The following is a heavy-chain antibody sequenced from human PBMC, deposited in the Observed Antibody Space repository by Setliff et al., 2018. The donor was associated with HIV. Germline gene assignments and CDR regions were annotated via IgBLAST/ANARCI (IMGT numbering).Heavy chain of an antibody. CDR3: AGAAAGNTGPFDL. CDR2: VSSRGDT. V-gene: IGHV4-4*07. J-gene: IGHJ4*02. D-gene: IGHD4-17*01. CDR1: DSGTYY. Sequence: ASETLSLTCTVSDSGTYYWSWIRQPAGKGLEWIGRVSSRGDTNYNPSLKSRVTMSVDTSKNQFSLKLTSVTASDTAVYYCAGAAAGNTGPFDLWGQGSPVTSPQ.